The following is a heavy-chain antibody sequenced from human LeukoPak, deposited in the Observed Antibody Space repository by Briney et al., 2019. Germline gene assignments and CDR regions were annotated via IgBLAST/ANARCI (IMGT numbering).Heavy chain of an antibody. CDR1: RYTFTGYY. V-gene: IGHV1-18*04. Sequence: ASVKVSCKASRYTFTGYYIHWVRQAPGQGPEWMGWINPDNGGTNYAQKLQGRVTMTTDTSTSTAYMELRSLRSDDTAVYYCARDPDGDYDFDYWGQGTLVTVSS. CDR2: INPDNGGT. J-gene: IGHJ4*02. D-gene: IGHD4-17*01. CDR3: ARDPDGDYDFDY.